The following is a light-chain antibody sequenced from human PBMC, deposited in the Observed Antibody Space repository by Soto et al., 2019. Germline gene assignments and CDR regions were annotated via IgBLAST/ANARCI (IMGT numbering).Light chain of an antibody. CDR2: DVS. CDR1: SSDVGGYNY. CDR3: SSYTSSRTLA. J-gene: IGLJ2*01. Sequence: QSALTQPASVSGSPGQSITISCTGTSSDVGGYNYVSWYQQHPGKVPRLMIYDVSNRPSGVPNRFSGSKSGSTASLTISGLQAEDEADYYCSSYTSSRTLAFGGGTKLTVL. V-gene: IGLV2-14*01.